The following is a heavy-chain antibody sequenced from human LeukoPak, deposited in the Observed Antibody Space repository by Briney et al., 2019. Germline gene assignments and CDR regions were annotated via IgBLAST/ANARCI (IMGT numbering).Heavy chain of an antibody. CDR1: GYTFTSYY. D-gene: IGHD4-17*01. CDR3: ARIPLTRNPTVTMDY. Sequence: ASVKVSCKASGYTFTSYYMHWVRQAPGQGLEWMGIINPSGGSTSYAQKFQGRVTMTRDTSISTAYMELSRLRSDDTAVYYCARIPLTRNPTVTMDYWGQGTLVTVSS. J-gene: IGHJ4*02. CDR2: INPSGGST. V-gene: IGHV1-46*01.